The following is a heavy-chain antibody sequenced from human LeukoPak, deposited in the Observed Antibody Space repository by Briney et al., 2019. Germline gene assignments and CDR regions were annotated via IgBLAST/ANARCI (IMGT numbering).Heavy chain of an antibody. J-gene: IGHJ4*02. D-gene: IGHD2-2*01. CDR2: IIPIFGTA. Sequence: SVKVSCKASGGTFSSYAISWVRQAPGQGLEWMGGIIPIFGTANYAQKFQGRVTITAAESTSTAYMELSSLRSEDTAVYYCARGYCSSTSCYPPYYFDYWGQGTLVTVSS. CDR3: ARGYCSSTSCYPPYYFDY. CDR1: GGTFSSYA. V-gene: IGHV1-69*13.